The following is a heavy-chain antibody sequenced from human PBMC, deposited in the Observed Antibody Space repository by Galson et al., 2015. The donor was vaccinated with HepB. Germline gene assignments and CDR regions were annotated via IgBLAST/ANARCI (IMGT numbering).Heavy chain of an antibody. V-gene: IGHV4-34*01. D-gene: IGHD3-9*01. J-gene: IGHJ6*02. CDR2: INHSGST. Sequence: ETLSLTCAVYGGSFSGYYWSWIRQPPGKGLEWIGEINHSGSTNYNPSLKSRVTISVDTSKNQFSLKLSSVTAADTAVYYCARGKGGRDFDWLRSRATGPYYYYGMDVWGQGTTVTVSS. CDR3: ARGKGGRDFDWLRSRATGPYYYYGMDV. CDR1: GGSFSGYY.